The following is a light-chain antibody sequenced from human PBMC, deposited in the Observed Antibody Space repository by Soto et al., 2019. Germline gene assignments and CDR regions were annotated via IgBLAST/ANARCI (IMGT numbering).Light chain of an antibody. Sequence: EIVLTQSPGTLSLSPGERATLSCRASQSVSSSYLAWYQQKTGQAHWLLIDGASSRATGSPDRFSGSGSGTDFTLTISRLEPEDFAVYYCQQYGSSPPYTFVQGTKLEIK. CDR3: QQYGSSPPYT. J-gene: IGKJ2*01. V-gene: IGKV3-20*01. CDR1: QSVSSSY. CDR2: GAS.